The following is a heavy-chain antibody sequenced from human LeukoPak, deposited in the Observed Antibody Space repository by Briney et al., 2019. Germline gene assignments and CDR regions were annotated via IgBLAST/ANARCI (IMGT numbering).Heavy chain of an antibody. CDR1: GGSFSGYY. D-gene: IGHD6-19*01. J-gene: IGHJ2*01. V-gene: IGHV4-34*01. Sequence: PSETLSLTCAVYGGSFSGYYWSWIRQPPGKGLEWIGEINHSGSTNYNPSLKSRVTISVDTSKNQFSLKLSSVTAADTAVYYCARTQWLGGYFDLWGRGTLVTVSS. CDR2: INHSGST. CDR3: ARTQWLGGYFDL.